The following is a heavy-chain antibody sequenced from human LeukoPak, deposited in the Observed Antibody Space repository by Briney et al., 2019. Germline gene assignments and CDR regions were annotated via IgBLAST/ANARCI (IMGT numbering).Heavy chain of an antibody. CDR2: INEDGTTI. CDR3: VRDFGGSRDY. CDR1: GFTFSNAW. J-gene: IGHJ4*02. Sequence: GGSLRLSCAASGFTFSNAWMSWVRQAPGKGLVWVSRINEDGTTINYADSVKGRFTISRDNAKNTLYLQMDSLRAEDTAAYYCVRDFGGSRDYWGQGTLVIVSS. V-gene: IGHV3-74*01. D-gene: IGHD3-10*01.